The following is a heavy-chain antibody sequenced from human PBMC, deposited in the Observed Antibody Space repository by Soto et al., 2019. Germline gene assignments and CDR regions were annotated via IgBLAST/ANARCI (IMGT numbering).Heavy chain of an antibody. D-gene: IGHD2-2*01. CDR1: GGTFSSYA. J-gene: IGHJ6*02. CDR3: ARSRSCSSTSCYSGHHYYYYGMDV. CDR2: IIPIFGTA. Sequence: GASVKVSCKASGGTFSSYAISWVRQAPGQGLEWMGGIIPIFGTANYAQKFQGRVMITADESTSTAYMELSSLRSEDTAVYYCARSRSCSSTSCYSGHHYYYYGMDVWGQGTTVTVSS. V-gene: IGHV1-69*13.